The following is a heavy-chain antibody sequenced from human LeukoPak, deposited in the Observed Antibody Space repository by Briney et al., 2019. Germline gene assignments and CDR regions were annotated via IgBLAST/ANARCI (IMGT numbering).Heavy chain of an antibody. CDR3: ARQPDYGDYQNWFDP. J-gene: IGHJ5*02. CDR1: GYSFTSYW. D-gene: IGHD4-17*01. CDR2: IYPGDSDT. V-gene: IGHV5-51*01. Sequence: GESLKISCKGSGYSFTSYWIGWGRQVPGKGLEWMGIIYPGDSDTRYSPSFQGQVTISAHKSISTAYLQWSSLKASDTAMYYCARQPDYGDYQNWFDPWGQGTLVTVSS.